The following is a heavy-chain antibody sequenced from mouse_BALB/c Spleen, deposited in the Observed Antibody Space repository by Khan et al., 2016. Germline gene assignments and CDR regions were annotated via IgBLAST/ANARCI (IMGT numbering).Heavy chain of an antibody. J-gene: IGHJ2*01. CDR3: ARGMSTTFDY. D-gene: IGHD2-4*01. Sequence: EVQLQESGPGLVKPSQSLSLTFTVTGYSITSDYAWNWIRQFPGNKLEWMGYISYSDSTNYNPSLKSRIPITRDTSKNQFFLQLNSVTTEDTTTYHCARGMSTTFDYWGQGTTLTGSS. CDR2: ISYSDST. CDR1: GYSITSDYA. V-gene: IGHV3-2*02.